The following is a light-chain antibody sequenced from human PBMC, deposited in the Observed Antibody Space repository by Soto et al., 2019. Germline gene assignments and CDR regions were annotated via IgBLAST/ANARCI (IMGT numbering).Light chain of an antibody. CDR2: AAS. V-gene: IGKV1-12*01. Sequence: DIQVTQSPSSVSASVGDRVIISCRASHDISSRLAWYQQKPGKAPKLLIFAASRLQSGVPSRFSGSGSGTNFNLAISSRQPEDSAGYYCQQATSFTCAFGQGTKVEIK. CDR3: QQATSFTCA. J-gene: IGKJ1*01. CDR1: HDISSR.